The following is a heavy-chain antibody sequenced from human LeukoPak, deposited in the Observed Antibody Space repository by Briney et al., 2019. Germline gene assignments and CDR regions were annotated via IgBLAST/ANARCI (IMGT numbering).Heavy chain of an antibody. D-gene: IGHD2-2*01. CDR3: ARGVPAAIYYFDY. Sequence: GGSLRLSCAASGFTVSSNYMSWVRQAPGKGLEWVSVIYSGGSTYYADSVKGRFTISRDNSKNTLYLQMNSLRAEDTAVYYCARGVPAAIYYFDYWGRGTLVTVSS. J-gene: IGHJ4*02. V-gene: IGHV3-66*01. CDR1: GFTVSSNY. CDR2: IYSGGST.